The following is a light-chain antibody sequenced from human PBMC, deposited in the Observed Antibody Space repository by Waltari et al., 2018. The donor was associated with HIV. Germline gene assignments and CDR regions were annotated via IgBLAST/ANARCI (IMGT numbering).Light chain of an antibody. J-gene: IGLJ3*02. CDR3: AAWDDSLSGRV. Sequence: QSVLTQPPSASGTPGQRVTISCSGSSSNIGSTYVYWYQQLPGTAPKLLIYRNNQRPSGVPARFSGPKSGTSASLAISGLRSEDEADYYCAAWDDSLSGRVFGGGTKLTVL. CDR2: RNN. V-gene: IGLV1-47*01. CDR1: SSNIGSTY.